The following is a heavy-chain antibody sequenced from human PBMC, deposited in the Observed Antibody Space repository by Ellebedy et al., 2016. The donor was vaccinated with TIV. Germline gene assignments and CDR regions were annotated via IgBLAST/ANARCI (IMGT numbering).Heavy chain of an antibody. CDR1: GFTFSSYW. V-gene: IGHV3-7*03. J-gene: IGHJ6*02. CDR2: IKQDGREK. CDR3: ARYQIKYQLLDYYYGMDV. Sequence: GESLKISXAASGFTFSSYWMSWVRQAPGKGLEWVANIKQDGREKYYVDSVKGRFTISRDNAKNSLYLQMNSLRADDTAVYYCARYQIKYQLLDYYYGMDVWGQGTTVTVSS. D-gene: IGHD2-2*01.